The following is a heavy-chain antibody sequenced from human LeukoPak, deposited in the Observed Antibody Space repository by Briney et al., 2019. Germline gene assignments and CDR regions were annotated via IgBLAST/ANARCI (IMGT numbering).Heavy chain of an antibody. V-gene: IGHV3-21*01. CDR1: GFTFSSYS. CDR3: ASWTAATSRDY. CDR2: ISSSSSYT. Sequence: GSLRLSCAASGFTFSSYSMNWVRQAPGKGLEWVSSISSSSSYTYYADSVKGRFTISRDNAKNSLYLQMNSLRAEDTAVYYCASWTAATSRDYWGQGTLVTVSS. D-gene: IGHD2-2*01. J-gene: IGHJ4*02.